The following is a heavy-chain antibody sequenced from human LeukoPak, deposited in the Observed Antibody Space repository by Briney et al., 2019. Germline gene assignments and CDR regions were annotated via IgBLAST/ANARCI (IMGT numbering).Heavy chain of an antibody. CDR3: ARDYADYVGYFFFDY. V-gene: IGHV3-23*01. CDR1: GFTFNNYA. Sequence: PGGSLRLSCAASGFTFNNYAMNWVRQAPGKGLEWVSSISGGGETTYYADSAKGRFTISRDNSQNTLYLQMNSLRAEDTAVYYCARDYADYVGYFFFDYWGQGTLVIVPS. D-gene: IGHD4-17*01. J-gene: IGHJ4*02. CDR2: ISGGGETT.